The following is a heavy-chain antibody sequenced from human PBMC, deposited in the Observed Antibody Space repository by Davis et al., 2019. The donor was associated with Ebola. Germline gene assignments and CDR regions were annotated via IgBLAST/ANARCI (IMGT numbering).Heavy chain of an antibody. J-gene: IGHJ4*02. CDR2: ILHDGRNK. Sequence: GESLKISCAASGFTFGTYAMHWIRQAPGKGLEWVAVILHDGRNKYYADSVKGRFTVSRDNSKNTLYLQMNSLRAEDSAVYYCARGDNYDTSTSSLGAYFDYWGQGTLVTVSS. CDR3: ARGDNYDTSTSSLGAYFDY. D-gene: IGHD3-22*01. V-gene: IGHV3-30-3*01. CDR1: GFTFGTYA.